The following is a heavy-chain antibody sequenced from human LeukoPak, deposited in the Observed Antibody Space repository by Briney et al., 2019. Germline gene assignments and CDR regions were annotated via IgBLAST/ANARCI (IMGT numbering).Heavy chain of an antibody. V-gene: IGHV3-73*01. D-gene: IGHD6-6*01. CDR1: GFTFSASA. J-gene: IGHJ4*02. CDR3: ARDSSSEGPLDY. Sequence: GGSLRLSCAASGFTFSASAVHWVRQASGKGLEWIGGIRRKANNYATAYAGSLKGRFTVSRDDSKNTAYLQMNSLKTEDSAVYFCARDSSSEGPLDYWGQGTLVAVSS. CDR2: IRRKANNYAT.